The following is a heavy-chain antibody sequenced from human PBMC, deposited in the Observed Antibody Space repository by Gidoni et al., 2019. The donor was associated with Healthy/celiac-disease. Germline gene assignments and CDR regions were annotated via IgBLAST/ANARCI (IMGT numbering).Heavy chain of an antibody. CDR2: ISASHGHT. D-gene: IGHD1-26*01. J-gene: IGHJ4*02. Sequence: QVQLGQSGAEVKKPGASGEVSCNASGYTCTSNGISWVRQAPGQGLEWMGWISASHGHTTDAQKLQGRVTMTTYTSSCPAYMELRRLRSDESAVYYCARGCESCGSYCYTRFDYWGQGTLVPVSS. V-gene: IGHV1-18*01. CDR3: ARGCESCGSYCYTRFDY. CDR1: GYTCTSNG.